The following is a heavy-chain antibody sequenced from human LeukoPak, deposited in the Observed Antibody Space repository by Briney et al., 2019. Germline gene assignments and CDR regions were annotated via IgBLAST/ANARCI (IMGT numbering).Heavy chain of an antibody. CDR3: VRHEWNYYYYYVDV. V-gene: IGHV4-39*01. CDR2: IYYSGST. Sequence: SETLSLTRTVSSGSISSSRYYWGWIRKPPGKGLEWIGSIYYSGSTYYNPSLKSRVTISVDTSKNQFSLKLTSVTAADTAMYYCVRHEWNYYYYYVDVWGKGTTVTVSS. D-gene: IGHD3-3*01. J-gene: IGHJ6*03. CDR1: SGSISSSRYY.